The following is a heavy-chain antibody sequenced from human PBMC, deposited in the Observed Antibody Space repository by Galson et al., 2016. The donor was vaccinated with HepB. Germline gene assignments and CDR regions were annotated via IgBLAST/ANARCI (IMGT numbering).Heavy chain of an antibody. CDR3: TSWDY. V-gene: IGHV4-39*06. CDR1: GGSINSSSYY. CDR2: FYYRGST. J-gene: IGHJ4*01. Sequence: ETLSLTCTVSGGSINSSSYYWGWIRQPPGKGLEWIGSFYYRGSTHYNPSLLRRVTISVDTSKNQLTLKMNSVTAADTAVYYCTSWDYWGQGTLVTVSS.